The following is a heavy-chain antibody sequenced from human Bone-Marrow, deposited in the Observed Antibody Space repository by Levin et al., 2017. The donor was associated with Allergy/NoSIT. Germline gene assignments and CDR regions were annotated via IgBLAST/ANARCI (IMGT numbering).Heavy chain of an antibody. Sequence: GESLKISCAASGFTFNSYGMHWVRQAPGKGLEWVAFIKYDGSNKYYADSVKGRVAVSRDNSKNTLYLQMSSLRAEDTAVYYCARGPISTFGVLTYYGLDVWGQGTTVTVSS. J-gene: IGHJ6*02. CDR1: GFTFNSYG. CDR3: ARGPISTFGVLTYYGLDV. V-gene: IGHV3-33*05. CDR2: IKYDGSNK. D-gene: IGHD3-3*01.